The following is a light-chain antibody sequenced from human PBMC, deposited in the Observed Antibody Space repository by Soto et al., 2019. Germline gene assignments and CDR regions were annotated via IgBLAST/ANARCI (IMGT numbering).Light chain of an antibody. CDR2: GNS. V-gene: IGLV1-40*01. CDR3: QSYDSSLSGGV. J-gene: IGLJ2*01. Sequence: QSALTQPPSVSGAPGQRVTISCTGSSSNIGAGYDVHGYQQLPGTAPKLLIYGNSNRPSGVPDRFSGSKSGTSASLAITGLQAEDEADYYCQSYDSSLSGGVFGGGTKLTVL. CDR1: SSNIGAGYD.